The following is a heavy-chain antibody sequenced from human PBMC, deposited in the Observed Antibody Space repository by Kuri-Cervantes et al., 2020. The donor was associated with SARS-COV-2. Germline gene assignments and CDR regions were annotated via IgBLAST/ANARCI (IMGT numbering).Heavy chain of an antibody. CDR1: GFTFSDHT. CDR2: IKNKDQGYTT. V-gene: IGHV3-72*01. Sequence: LSLTCAASGFTFSDHTMDWVRQAPGKGLEWVGRIKNKDQGYTTYYAASVKGRFTISRDDSKDSLYLQLNSLKSEDTALYYCSRAGPGVSWDFWGQGTLVTVSS. D-gene: IGHD2-8*01. CDR3: SRAGPGVSWDF. J-gene: IGHJ4*02.